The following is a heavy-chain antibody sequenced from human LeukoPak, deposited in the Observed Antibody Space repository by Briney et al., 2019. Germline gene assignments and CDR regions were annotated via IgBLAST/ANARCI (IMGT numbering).Heavy chain of an antibody. CDR1: GFTLTNYA. CDR2: ISYAGTNK. Sequence: GGSLRLSCVVSGFTLTNYALHWVRQALGKGLEWVAVISYAGTNKYYADSVKGRFTISRDISKNTVYLHMDSLRDEDTAVYFCARGGYYYDTTGSPGDYWGQGTLVTVSS. V-gene: IGHV3-30-3*01. CDR3: ARGGYYYDTTGSPGDY. D-gene: IGHD3-22*01. J-gene: IGHJ4*02.